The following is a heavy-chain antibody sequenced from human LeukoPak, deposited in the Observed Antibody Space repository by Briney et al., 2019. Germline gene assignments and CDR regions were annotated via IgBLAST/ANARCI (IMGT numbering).Heavy chain of an antibody. J-gene: IGHJ4*02. CDR2: IRDKTAGGTI. CDR1: GIAFKNAW. V-gene: IGHV3-15*01. D-gene: IGHD6-13*01. Sequence: GGSLRLSCAVSGIAFKNAWLTWVRQAPGKGLEWVGRIRDKTAGGTIEYAAPVKGRFTISRDDSKSTLYLQMNSLKIEDTAMYFCTTDEGKAAAPFDYWGQGTLVTVSS. CDR3: TTDEGKAAAPFDY.